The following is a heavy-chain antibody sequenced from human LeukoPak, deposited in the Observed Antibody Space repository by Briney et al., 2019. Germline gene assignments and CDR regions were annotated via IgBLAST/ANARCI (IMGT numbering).Heavy chain of an antibody. Sequence: SETLSLTCTVSGVSISSFYWSWIRQPPGKGLEYIGYISYSGTTSYNPSLKSRVTIPVDTSKNQFSLKLTSVTAADTAVYYCARDKGLPQAFDIWGQGTMVTVSS. V-gene: IGHV4-59*01. J-gene: IGHJ3*02. CDR2: ISYSGTT. CDR3: ARDKGLPQAFDI. CDR1: GVSISSFY. D-gene: IGHD5/OR15-5a*01.